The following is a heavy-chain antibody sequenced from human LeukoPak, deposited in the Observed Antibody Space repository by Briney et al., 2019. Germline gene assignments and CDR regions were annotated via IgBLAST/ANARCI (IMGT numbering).Heavy chain of an antibody. J-gene: IGHJ4*02. V-gene: IGHV3-48*03. D-gene: IGHD5-24*01. CDR2: ISSSGSTI. Sequence: QPGGSLRLSCAASGFTFSSYEMNWVRQAPGKGLEWVSYISSSGSTIYYADSVKGRFTISRDNAKNSLYLQMNSLRAEDTAVYYCARVEFRDGYNFDYWGQGTLVTVSS. CDR3: ARVEFRDGYNFDY. CDR1: GFTFSSYE.